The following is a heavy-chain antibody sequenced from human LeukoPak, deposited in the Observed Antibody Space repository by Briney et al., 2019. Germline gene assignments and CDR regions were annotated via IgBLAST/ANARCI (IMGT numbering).Heavy chain of an antibody. CDR3: ARPLRGWDYDSSGYDAFDI. J-gene: IGHJ3*02. V-gene: IGHV4-34*01. CDR1: GGSFSGYY. D-gene: IGHD3-22*01. Sequence: PSETLSLTCAVYGGSFSGYYWSWIRQPPGKGLEWIGEINHSGSTNYNPSLKSRVTISVDTSKNQFSLKLSSVTAADTAVYYCARPLRGWDYDSSGYDAFDIWGQGTMVTVSS. CDR2: INHSGST.